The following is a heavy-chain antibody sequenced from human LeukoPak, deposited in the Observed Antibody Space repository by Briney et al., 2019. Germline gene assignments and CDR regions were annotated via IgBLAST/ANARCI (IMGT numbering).Heavy chain of an antibody. CDR2: INQDGRHR. V-gene: IGHV3-7*01. Sequence: GGSLRFSCVASGFAFSTYWMTGVRQAPGKGLEWVANINQDGRHRYFVNSVEGRFSISRDNAKNSLYLQIDSLRADDTAVYSCGRGGSAWFDPWGQGTLVTVSS. J-gene: IGHJ5*02. CDR1: GFAFSTYW. D-gene: IGHD3-10*01. CDR3: GRGGSAWFDP.